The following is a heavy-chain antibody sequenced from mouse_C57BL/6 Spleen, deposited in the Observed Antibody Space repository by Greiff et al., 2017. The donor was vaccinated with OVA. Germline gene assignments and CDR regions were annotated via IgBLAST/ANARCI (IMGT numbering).Heavy chain of an antibody. CDR2: INPYNGGT. Sequence: VQLQQSGPVLVKPGASVKMSCKASGYTFTDYYMNWVKQSHGKSLEWIGVINPYNGGTSYNQKFKGKATLTVDKSSSTAYMELNSLTSEDSAVYYCARFFFDGYSAWFAYWGQGTLVTVSA. D-gene: IGHD2-3*01. CDR1: GYTFTDYY. CDR3: ARFFFDGYSAWFAY. V-gene: IGHV1-19*01. J-gene: IGHJ3*01.